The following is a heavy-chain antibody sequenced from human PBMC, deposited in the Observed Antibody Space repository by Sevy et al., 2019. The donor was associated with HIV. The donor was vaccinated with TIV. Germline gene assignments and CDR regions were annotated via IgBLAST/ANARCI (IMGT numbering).Heavy chain of an antibody. CDR3: ARDRETSGVYYYYYYGMDI. D-gene: IGHD6-13*01. V-gene: IGHV3-33*01. CDR2: RWYDGSNK. Sequence: GGSLRLSCEASGFTFSSYGMHWVRRAPGKGLEWGAARWYDGSNKDYADSVKGRFTISRDNSKNTLYLQMNSLRAEDTAVYYCARDRETSGVYYYYYYGMDIWGQGTTVTVSS. J-gene: IGHJ6*02. CDR1: GFTFSSYG.